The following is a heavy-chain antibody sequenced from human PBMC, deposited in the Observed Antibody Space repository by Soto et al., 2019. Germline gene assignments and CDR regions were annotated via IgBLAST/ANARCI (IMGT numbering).Heavy chain of an antibody. J-gene: IGHJ4*02. CDR3: ARQSGAMAYYFDS. V-gene: IGHV4-39*01. CDR2: IFYSGRP. D-gene: IGHD4-17*01. Sequence: GWIRQPPGKGLEWIGSIFYSGRPHYNPSLKTRLTVSLDTSKNRFSLKLSSVTAADTATYFCARQSGAMAYYFDSWGQGTQVTVS.